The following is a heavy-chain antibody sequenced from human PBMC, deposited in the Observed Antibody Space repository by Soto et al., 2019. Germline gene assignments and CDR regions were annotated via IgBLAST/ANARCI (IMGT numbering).Heavy chain of an antibody. V-gene: IGHV3-21*01. J-gene: IGHJ6*03. CDR3: AIAGIAARSHYYYYMDV. CDR2: ISSSSSYI. D-gene: IGHD6-6*01. CDR1: GFTFSSYS. Sequence: EVQLVESGGGLVKPGGSLRLSCAASGFTFSSYSMNWVRQAPGKGLEWVSSISSSSSYIYYADSVKGRFTISRDNAKNSLYLQMNSLRAEDTAVYYCAIAGIAARSHYYYYMDVWGKGTTVTVSS.